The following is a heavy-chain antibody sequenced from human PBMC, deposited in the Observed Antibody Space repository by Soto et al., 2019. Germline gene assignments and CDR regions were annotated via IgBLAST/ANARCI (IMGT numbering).Heavy chain of an antibody. J-gene: IGHJ4*02. CDR3: ARLGSIAAAGTPDY. D-gene: IGHD6-13*01. V-gene: IGHV3-11*01. CDR2: ISGSGSTI. CDR1: GFTFSDYY. Sequence: PGGSLIRSCAASGFTFSDYYMSWFRHAPGKGLEWVSYISGSGSTIHDADSVKGRFTISRDNAKNSLYLQMNSLRAEDTALYYCARLGSIAAAGTPDYWGQGTLVTVSS.